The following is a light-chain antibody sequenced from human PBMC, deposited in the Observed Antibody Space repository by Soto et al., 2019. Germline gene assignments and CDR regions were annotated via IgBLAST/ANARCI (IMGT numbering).Light chain of an antibody. CDR2: DAS. CDR3: QQYENLPT. J-gene: IGKJ1*01. Sequence: DIQMTQSPSSLSSSVGDRVTITCRASQSISSYLNWYQQKPGRAPKLLIYDASNLEAGVPSRFRGSGSGTDFTFTISRLQPEDIATYYCQQYENLPTFGQGTKVDIK. CDR1: QSISSY. V-gene: IGKV1-33*01.